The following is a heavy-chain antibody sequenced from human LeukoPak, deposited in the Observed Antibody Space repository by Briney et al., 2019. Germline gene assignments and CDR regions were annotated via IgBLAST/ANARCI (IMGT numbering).Heavy chain of an antibody. CDR3: ATVPYVWGSYRSNWFDP. Sequence: ASVKVSCKVSGYTLTELSMHWVRQAPGKGREWMGGFDPEDGETIYAQKFQGRVTMTEDTSTDTAYMELSSLRSEDTAVYYCATVPYVWGSYRSNWFDPWGQGTLVTVSS. CDR1: GYTLTELS. CDR2: FDPEDGET. D-gene: IGHD3-16*02. J-gene: IGHJ5*02. V-gene: IGHV1-24*01.